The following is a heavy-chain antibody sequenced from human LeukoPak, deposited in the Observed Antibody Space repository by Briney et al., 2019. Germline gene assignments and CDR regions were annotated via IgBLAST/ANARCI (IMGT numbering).Heavy chain of an antibody. CDR2: IYYSGST. J-gene: IGHJ3*02. D-gene: IGHD3-22*01. V-gene: IGHV4-59*08. Sequence: PSETLSLTCTVSGGSISSYYWSWIRQPPGKGLEWIGYIYYSGSTNYNPSLKTRVTISVDTSKNQFSLKLSSVTAADTAVYYCARGVSHGAFDIWGQGTMVTVSS. CDR3: ARGVSHGAFDI. CDR1: GGSISSYY.